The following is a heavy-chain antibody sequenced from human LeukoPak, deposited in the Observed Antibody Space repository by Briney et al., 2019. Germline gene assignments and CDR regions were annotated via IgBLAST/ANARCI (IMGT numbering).Heavy chain of an antibody. J-gene: IGHJ4*02. CDR2: ISYDGSNK. CDR3: AKTDRYCTNGVCTTFDY. D-gene: IGHD2-8*01. V-gene: IGHV3-30*18. CDR1: GFTFSNFW. Sequence: PGGSLRLSCTASGFTFSNFWMGWVRQAPGKGLEWVAVISYDGSNKYYADSVKGRFTISRDNAKNTLYLQMNSLRAEDTAVYYCAKTDRYCTNGVCTTFDYWGQGTLVTVSS.